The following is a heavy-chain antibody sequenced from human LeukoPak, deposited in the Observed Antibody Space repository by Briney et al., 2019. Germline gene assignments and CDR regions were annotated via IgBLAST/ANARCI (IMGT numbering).Heavy chain of an antibody. D-gene: IGHD3-3*01. J-gene: IGHJ3*01. CDR1: GYTFTDYY. CDR3: AFTFRFLEWVLSHSFDD. V-gene: IGHV1-69-2*01. CDR2: VDPKDGET. Sequence: GASVKVSCKASGYTFTDYYIHWVHQAPGKGLEWMGRVDPKDGETIYAEKFQGRVTMTTDTSTDTAYMEVSSLRSEDTAVYYCAFTFRFLEWVLSHSFDDWGQGTMVTVSS.